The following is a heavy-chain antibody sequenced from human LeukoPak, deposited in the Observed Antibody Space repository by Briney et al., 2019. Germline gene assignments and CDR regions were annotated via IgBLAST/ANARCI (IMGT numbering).Heavy chain of an antibody. CDR2: ISSSSSNI. CDR3: ATGKPSMTTVTTDLDY. V-gene: IGHV3-21*05. CDR1: GLTFSSYS. D-gene: IGHD4-17*01. Sequence: GGSLRLSCAASGLTFSSYSMNWVRQAPGKGLEWVSYISSSSSNIYYADSVKGRFTISRDNAKNSLYLQMNSLRAEDTAVYYCATGKPSMTTVTTDLDYWGQGTLVTVSS. J-gene: IGHJ4*02.